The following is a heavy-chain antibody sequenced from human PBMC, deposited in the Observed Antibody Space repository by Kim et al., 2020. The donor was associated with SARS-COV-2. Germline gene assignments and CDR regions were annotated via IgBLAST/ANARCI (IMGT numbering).Heavy chain of an antibody. J-gene: IGHJ1*01. CDR2: ISGSGTDI. Sequence: GGSLRLSCAVSGFTFSNYGMNWVRQAPGKGPEWVSSISGSGTDIYYADSMKGRFTISRDNAKKSLFLQMNSLRAEDTAVYYCARDPYSSSRAGFQHWGQGTLVTVSS. V-gene: IGHV3-21*01. D-gene: IGHD6-13*01. CDR3: ARDPYSSSRAGFQH. CDR1: GFTFSNYG.